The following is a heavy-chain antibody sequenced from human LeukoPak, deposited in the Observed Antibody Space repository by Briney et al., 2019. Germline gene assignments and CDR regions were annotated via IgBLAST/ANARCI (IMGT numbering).Heavy chain of an antibody. Sequence: PSETLSLTCIVSGGSISSHYWTWIRQPPGKGLEYIGYIYYSGNTNYNPSLKSRVTISVDRSKNQFSLKLTPVTAEDTAVYYCARINSGWYFDYWGQGTLVTVSS. CDR3: ARINSGWYFDY. CDR2: IYYSGNT. J-gene: IGHJ4*02. D-gene: IGHD6-19*01. V-gene: IGHV4-59*11. CDR1: GGSISSHY.